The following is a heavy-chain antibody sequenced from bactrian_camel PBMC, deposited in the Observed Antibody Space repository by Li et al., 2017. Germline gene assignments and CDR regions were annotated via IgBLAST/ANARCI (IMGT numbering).Heavy chain of an antibody. CDR1: ASLSLVC. V-gene: IGHV3S1*01. J-gene: IGHJ4*01. CDR3: ANSRERYSDYVHVY. Sequence: HVQLVESGGGSVRTGGSLRLSCTASASLSLVCMGWFRQAPGKGLEWVSSISSGGGTTYYADSVKGRFTISRDSAKNTLYLHLNSLKTEDTAMYYCANSRERYSDYVHVYWGQGTQVTVS. D-gene: IGHD4*01. CDR2: ISSGGGTT.